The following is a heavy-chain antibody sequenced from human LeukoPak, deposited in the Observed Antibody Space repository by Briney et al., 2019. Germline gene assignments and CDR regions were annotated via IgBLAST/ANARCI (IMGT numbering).Heavy chain of an antibody. D-gene: IGHD4-11*01. V-gene: IGHV4-39*07. CDR1: GGSINSHRHY. Sequence: SETLSLICTDSGGSINSHRHYWGWIRQPPGKDLEWIGSIHHSGSTYYNPSLKSRVTISVDTSKNQFSLKLTSVTAADTAVYFCARDSNIARFFIWGQGTLVTVSS. CDR3: ARDSNIARFFI. CDR2: IHHSGST. J-gene: IGHJ4*02.